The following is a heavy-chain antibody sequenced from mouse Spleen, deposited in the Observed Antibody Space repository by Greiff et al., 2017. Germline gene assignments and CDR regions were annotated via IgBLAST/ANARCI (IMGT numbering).Heavy chain of an antibody. CDR1: GYTFTDYN. CDR2: INPNNGGT. D-gene: IGHD1-2*01. J-gene: IGHJ2*01. V-gene: IGHV1-22*01. Sequence: VQLQQSGPELVKPGASVKMSCKASGYTFTDYNMHWVKQSHGKSLEWIGYINPNNGGTSYNQQFKGKATLTVNKSSSTAYMELRSLTSEVSAVYYCARGIHYYCLYYFDYWGQGTTLTVSS. CDR3: ARGIHYYCLYYFDY.